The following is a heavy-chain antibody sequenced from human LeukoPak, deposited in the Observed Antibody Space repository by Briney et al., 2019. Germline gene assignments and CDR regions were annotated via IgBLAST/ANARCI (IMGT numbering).Heavy chain of an antibody. CDR2: IRSSSSTI. J-gene: IGHJ4*02. Sequence: GGSLRLSCAASGFTFSSYSMNWVRQAPGKGLECVAYIRSSSSTIYYADSVTGRFTISRDNAKNSLYLQMNSLRDEDTAVYYCARAGTAMVTTFDQWGQGTLDTVSS. V-gene: IGHV3-48*02. CDR3: ARAGTAMVTTFDQ. CDR1: GFTFSSYS. D-gene: IGHD5-18*01.